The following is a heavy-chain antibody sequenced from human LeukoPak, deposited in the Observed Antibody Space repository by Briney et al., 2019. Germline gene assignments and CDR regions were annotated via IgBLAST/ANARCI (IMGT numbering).Heavy chain of an antibody. D-gene: IGHD2-21*01. V-gene: IGHV3-74*01. Sequence: GGSLRLSCAASGFTFSSAWTHWVRQTPGKGRVWVSRINSDGSSTNYADSVKGRFTISRDNAKNMVNLQMNSLRAEDTAIYYCTRDYSYAMAVWGQGTTVTVSS. CDR2: INSDGSST. CDR3: TRDYSYAMAV. CDR1: GFTFSSAW. J-gene: IGHJ6*02.